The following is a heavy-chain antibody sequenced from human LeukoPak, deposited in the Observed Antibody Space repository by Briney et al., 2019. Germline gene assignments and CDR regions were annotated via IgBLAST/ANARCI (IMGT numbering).Heavy chain of an antibody. CDR1: GYTFTSYA. V-gene: IGHV1-3*01. CDR3: ARDKAYCSGGSCYAPVSDAFDI. Sequence: GASVKVSCKASGYTFTSYAMHWVRQAPGQRLEWMGWINAGNGNTKYSQKFQGRVTITRDTSASTAYMELSSLRSEDTAVYYCARDKAYCSGGSCYAPVSDAFDIWGQGTMVTVSS. J-gene: IGHJ3*02. D-gene: IGHD2-15*01. CDR2: INAGNGNT.